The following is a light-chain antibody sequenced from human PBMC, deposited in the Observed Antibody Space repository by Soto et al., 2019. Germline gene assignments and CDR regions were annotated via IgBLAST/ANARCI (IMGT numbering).Light chain of an antibody. CDR3: QQRINLPIT. CDR1: QSISSY. V-gene: IGKV1-39*01. J-gene: IGKJ5*01. CDR2: AAS. Sequence: DIQMTQSPSSLSASVGDRVTITCRASQSISSYLNWYQQKPGKAPKLLIYAASSLQSGVPSRFSGSGSGTDFTLTISSLEPEDFAVYYCQQRINLPITFCQGTRLEIK.